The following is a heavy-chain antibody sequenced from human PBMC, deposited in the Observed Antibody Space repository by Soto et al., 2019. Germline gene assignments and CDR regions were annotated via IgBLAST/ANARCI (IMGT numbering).Heavy chain of an antibody. CDR3: ARGGGIAEAGGDY. Sequence: QVQLVQSGAEVKKPGSSVKVCCKASAGTFCSYTISWVRQAPGQGLEWMGRIIPIRGIANYAQMFQGRVTITADKSASTGYRGLSSVRSEDTAVYYRARGGGIAEAGGDYWGEGSLVSVAA. CDR1: AGTFCSYT. CDR2: IIPIRGIA. J-gene: IGHJ4*02. V-gene: IGHV1-69*02. D-gene: IGHD6-13*01.